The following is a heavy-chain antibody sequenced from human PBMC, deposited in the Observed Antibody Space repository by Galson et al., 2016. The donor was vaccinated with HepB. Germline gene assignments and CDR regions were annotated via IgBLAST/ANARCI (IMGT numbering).Heavy chain of an antibody. Sequence: SETLSLTCSFSSDSISDYYWSWIRQLPGKGLEYIGYVYYSGATNYNPSLSSRVTMSVDTSKNQFSLKLNSVTAADTAVYYCARLLGRISAWQYYFDYWGQGILVTVSP. J-gene: IGHJ4*02. CDR1: SDSISDYY. V-gene: IGHV4-59*01. CDR3: ARLLGRISAWQYYFDY. CDR2: VYYSGAT. D-gene: IGHD6-19*01.